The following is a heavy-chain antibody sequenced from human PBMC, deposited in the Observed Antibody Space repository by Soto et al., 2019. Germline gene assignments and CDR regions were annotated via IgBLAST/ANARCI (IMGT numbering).Heavy chain of an antibody. CDR2: ISYDGSNK. V-gene: IGHV3-30-3*02. Sequence: HPGGSLRLSCAASGFTFSSYAMHWVRQAPGKGLEWVAVISYDGSNKYYADSVKGRFTISRDNSKNTLYLQMNGLRAEDTAVYYCAKTGRMVYAIDYYYGMDVWGQGTTVTVSS. D-gene: IGHD2-8*01. CDR3: AKTGRMVYAIDYYYGMDV. J-gene: IGHJ6*02. CDR1: GFTFSSYA.